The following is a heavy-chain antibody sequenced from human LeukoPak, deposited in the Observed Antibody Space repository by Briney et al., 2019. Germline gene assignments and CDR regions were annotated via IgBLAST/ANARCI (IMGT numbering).Heavy chain of an antibody. CDR3: ARAPSEIGGYYPEYFRH. V-gene: IGHV3-23*01. CDR1: GFTFSTSA. CDR2: VSNGGDTP. Sequence: PGGSLRLSCAASGFTFSTSAMNWVRQAPGKGLEWVSTVSNGGDTPYYADSVKGRFTISRDNSKNTLFLQMNSLRVDDTGVYYCARAPSEIGGYYPEYFRHWGQGTLVTVSS. J-gene: IGHJ1*01. D-gene: IGHD3-22*01.